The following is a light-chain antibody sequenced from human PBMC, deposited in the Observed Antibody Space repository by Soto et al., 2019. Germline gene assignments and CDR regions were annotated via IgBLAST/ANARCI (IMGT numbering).Light chain of an antibody. J-gene: IGKJ2*01. V-gene: IGKV1-39*01. CDR3: QQSYCTPQT. Sequence: IQMPRSPSSLSASVRDRDTITCRASQSISSYLNWYQQKLGQAPKLMIYAASSLQSGVPSRFSGSGSGTDFTLTISSLQPEDFATYYCQQSYCTPQTFGQGTQREIK. CDR2: AAS. CDR1: QSISSY.